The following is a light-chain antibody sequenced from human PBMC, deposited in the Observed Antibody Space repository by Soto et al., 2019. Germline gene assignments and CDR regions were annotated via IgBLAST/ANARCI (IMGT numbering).Light chain of an antibody. CDR2: EVS. Sequence: DVVMTQTPLSLSVAPGQPASISCKSSQSLLHITGETFLFWYLQKPGQSPQLLIYEVSTRVSGLPDRYSGSGSGTDFTLEISRVETDDVGIYYCMQSTQLTPTFGQGTRMGIE. CDR3: MQSTQLTPT. J-gene: IGKJ5*01. V-gene: IGKV2D-29*02. CDR1: QSLLHITGETF.